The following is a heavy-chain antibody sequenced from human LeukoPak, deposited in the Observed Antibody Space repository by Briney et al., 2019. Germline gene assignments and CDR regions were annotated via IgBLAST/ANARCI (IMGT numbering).Heavy chain of an antibody. D-gene: IGHD3-9*01. V-gene: IGHV1-2*02. CDR2: INPYSGGT. CDR3: ATLTTSKITSLYYFED. CDR1: GYTFTDYY. J-gene: IGHJ4*02. Sequence: ASVTVSCKTSGYTFTDYYLNWVRQAPGQGLEWMGWINPYSGGTNFAQKFRGRVTMTRDTSINTAYLEVTGLRSDDTAHYYCATLTTSKITSLYYFEDWGQGTLVTVSS.